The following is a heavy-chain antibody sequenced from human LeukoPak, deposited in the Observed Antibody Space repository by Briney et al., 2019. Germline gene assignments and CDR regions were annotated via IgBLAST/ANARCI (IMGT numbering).Heavy chain of an antibody. D-gene: IGHD2-21*02. CDR2: ISAYNGNT. CDR3: AREPTGLLPYA. J-gene: IGHJ4*02. V-gene: IGHV1-18*01. CDR1: GYTFTSYG. Sequence: GASVKVSCKASGYTFTSYGISWVRQAPGQGLEWMGWISAYNGNTNYAQKLQGRVTMTTDTSTSTANMELRSLRSDDTAVYYCAREPTGLLPYAWGQGTLVTVSS.